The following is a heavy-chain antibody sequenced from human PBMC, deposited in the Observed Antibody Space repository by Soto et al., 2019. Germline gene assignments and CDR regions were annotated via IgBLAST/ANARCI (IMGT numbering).Heavy chain of an antibody. J-gene: IGHJ3*01. Sequence: GGSLRLSCAGSGFTLGDYEMSWIRHAQGKALERGSCLSRSGNTIYYADSVKGRVSISRDNAKNSVFLQMKSLRVEDTAAYFCSRSTSGYEADAFDLWGQGTVVTVSS. V-gene: IGHV3-11*01. D-gene: IGHD5-12*01. CDR3: SRSTSGYEADAFDL. CDR2: LSRSGNTI. CDR1: GFTLGDYE.